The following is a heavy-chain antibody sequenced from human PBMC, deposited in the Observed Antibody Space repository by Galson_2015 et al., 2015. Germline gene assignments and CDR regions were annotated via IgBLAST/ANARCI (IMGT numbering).Heavy chain of an antibody. CDR3: ARGEGGTTHFDY. V-gene: IGHV1-18*01. J-gene: IGHJ4*02. D-gene: IGHD1-1*01. Sequence: PGQGLEWLGWLSAYNGNTNYAQKLQGRATMTTDTSASTAYMELRSLRSEDTAVYYCARGEGGTTHFDYWGQGTLVTVSS. CDR2: LSAYNGNT.